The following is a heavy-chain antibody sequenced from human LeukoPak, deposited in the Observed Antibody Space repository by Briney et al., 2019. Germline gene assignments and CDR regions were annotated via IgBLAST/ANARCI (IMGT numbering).Heavy chain of an antibody. CDR3: ARGHSGDAIMVQDLDY. CDR1: GYSFTSYW. V-gene: IGHV5-51*01. CDR2: IYPRDSDS. J-gene: IGHJ4*02. Sequence: GESLKISCKGSGYSFTSYWIGWVRQVPGKGLEWVGIIYPRDSDSRYSPSFQGQVSLSVDESISTATLQWSRLRASDTATYSSARGHSGDAIMVQDLDYWGQGTLVTVSS. D-gene: IGHD3-10*01.